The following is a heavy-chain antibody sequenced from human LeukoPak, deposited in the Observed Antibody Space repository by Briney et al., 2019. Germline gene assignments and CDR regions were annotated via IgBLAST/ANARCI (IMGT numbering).Heavy chain of an antibody. J-gene: IGHJ5*02. CDR3: AKDPELSGTDSWFDP. D-gene: IGHD1-20*01. V-gene: IGHV3-7*03. CDR2: IKQDGSEK. CDR1: GFTFSSYW. Sequence: PGGSLRLSCAASGFTFSSYWMTWVRQAPGKGLEWVANIKQDGSEKNYVDSVKGRFTISRDNSKNTLWLQVNSLRAEDTAVYYCAKDPELSGTDSWFDPWGQGTLVTVSS.